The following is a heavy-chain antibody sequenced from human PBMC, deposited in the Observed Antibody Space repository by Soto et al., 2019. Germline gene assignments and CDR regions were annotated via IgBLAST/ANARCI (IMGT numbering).Heavy chain of an antibody. CDR1: GFTFSSYA. J-gene: IGHJ4*02. CDR3: ARDGGGYYLDY. CDR2: ISSNGGST. V-gene: IGHV3-64*01. Sequence: EVQLVESGGGLVQPGGSLRLSCAASGFTFSSYAMHWVRQAPGKGLEYVSAISSNGGSTYYANSVKGRFTISRDNSKNTLYLQMGSLRAEDMAVSYFARDGGGYYLDYWGQGTLVTVSS. D-gene: IGHD2-15*01.